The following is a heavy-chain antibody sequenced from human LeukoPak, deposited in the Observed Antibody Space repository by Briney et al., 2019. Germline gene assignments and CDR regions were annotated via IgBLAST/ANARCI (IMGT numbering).Heavy chain of an antibody. V-gene: IGHV3-21*01. CDR3: ARDSYSGSYSDYYYYYMDA. D-gene: IGHD1-26*01. Sequence: GGSLRLSCAASAFTFSNYNMNWVRQAPGKGLEWVSSITSSGSYIYYADSVKGRFTISRDNAKNSLYLQLNSLRAEDTAVYYCARDSYSGSYSDYYYYYMDAWGKGTTVTVSS. CDR2: ITSSGSYI. J-gene: IGHJ6*03. CDR1: AFTFSNYN.